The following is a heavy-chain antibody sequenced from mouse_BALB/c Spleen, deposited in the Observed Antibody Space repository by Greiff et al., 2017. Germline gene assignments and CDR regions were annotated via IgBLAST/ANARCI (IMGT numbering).Heavy chain of an antibody. D-gene: IGHD3-1*01. V-gene: IGHV14-3*02. Sequence: EVQLQESGAELVKPGASVKLSCTASGFNIKDTYMHWVKQRPEQGLEWIGRIDPANGNTKYDPKFQGKATITADTSSNTAYLQLSSLTSEDTAVYYCARGGSSGYNYAMDYWGQGTSVTVSS. J-gene: IGHJ4*01. CDR3: ARGGSSGYNYAMDY. CDR2: IDPANGNT. CDR1: GFNIKDTY.